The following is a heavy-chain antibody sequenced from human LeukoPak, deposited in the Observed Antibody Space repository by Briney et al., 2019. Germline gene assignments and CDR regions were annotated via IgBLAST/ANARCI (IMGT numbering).Heavy chain of an antibody. J-gene: IGHJ4*02. CDR2: VYYSGSA. Sequence: SETLSLTCAVSGESITSAYYWGWIRQPPGKGLEWIASVYYSGSAYYNSSLKSRVTISVDTSKNQFSLKLSSVTAADTAVYFCALGDCSSTSCYVFDYWGQGTLVTVSS. V-gene: IGHV4-38-2*01. D-gene: IGHD2-2*01. CDR1: GESITSAYY. CDR3: ALGDCSSTSCYVFDY.